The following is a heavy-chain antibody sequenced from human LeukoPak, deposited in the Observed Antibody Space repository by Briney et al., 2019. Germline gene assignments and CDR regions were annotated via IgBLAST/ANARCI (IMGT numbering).Heavy chain of an antibody. CDR2: VYHSGTT. Sequence: PSETLSLTCTVSGDSISDNYWSWIRQPPGKGLEWIGYVYHSGTTDYNPSLKSRVTISVDTSKNQFSLKLTSVTAADTAVYYCVSHTLDYYDSSGYYYSHHYFDNWGQGTLVTVSS. CDR3: VSHTLDYYDSSGYYYSHHYFDN. J-gene: IGHJ4*02. D-gene: IGHD3-22*01. V-gene: IGHV4-59*08. CDR1: GDSISDNY.